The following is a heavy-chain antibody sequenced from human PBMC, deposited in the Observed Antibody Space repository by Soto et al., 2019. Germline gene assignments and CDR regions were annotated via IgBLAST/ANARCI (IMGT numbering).Heavy chain of an antibody. D-gene: IGHD3-10*01. J-gene: IGHJ4*02. CDR2: INPSGGST. CDR1: GYTFTSYY. Sequence: ASLKVSCKASGYTFTSYYMHWVLQAPGQGLEWMGIINPSGGSTSYAQKFQGRVTMTRDTSTSTVYMELSSLRSEDTAVYYCARDYYGSGSQSHWGQGTLVTVSS. CDR3: ARDYYGSGSQSH. V-gene: IGHV1-46*01.